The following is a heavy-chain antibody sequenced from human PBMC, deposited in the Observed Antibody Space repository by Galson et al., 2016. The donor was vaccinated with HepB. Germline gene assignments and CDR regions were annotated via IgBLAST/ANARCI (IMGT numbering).Heavy chain of an antibody. CDR2: VNKRGDT. J-gene: IGHJ4*02. V-gene: IGHV4-34*01. CDR1: GGSFSDYY. Sequence: SETLSLTCAVRGGSFSDYYWTWVRQSPEKGLEWIGEVNKRGDTNYNPSLKSRVTISTDTSKSQFFLKMNSVTAADTAVYYCARIPINFSGFDYWGQGILVTVSS. CDR3: ARIPINFSGFDY. D-gene: IGHD2-15*01.